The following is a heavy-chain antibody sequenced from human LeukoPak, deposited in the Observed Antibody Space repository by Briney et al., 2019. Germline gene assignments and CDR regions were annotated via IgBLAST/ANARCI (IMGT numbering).Heavy chain of an antibody. V-gene: IGHV3-11*04. Sequence: GGSLRLSCAASGFTFSDYYMNWLRQAPGKGLEWVSSISRGGNSVFYSDSVKGRFTVSRDNAKNSVHLQMNSLRAEDTAVYYCARDAYRDRYFDYWGQGTLVTVSS. J-gene: IGHJ4*02. CDR2: ISRGGNSV. CDR1: GFTFSDYY. D-gene: IGHD4-11*01. CDR3: ARDAYRDRYFDY.